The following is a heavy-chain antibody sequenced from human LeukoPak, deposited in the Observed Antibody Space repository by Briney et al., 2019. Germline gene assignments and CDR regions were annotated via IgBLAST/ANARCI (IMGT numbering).Heavy chain of an antibody. CDR1: GYSISSTYY. J-gene: IGHJ4*02. D-gene: IGHD6-13*01. V-gene: IGHV4-38-2*02. CDR3: ARVAAAGNYYFDY. Sequence: PSETLSLTCTVSGYSISSTYYWAWIRQTPGKGLEWIGNIYHTGSTSYNPSLRGRVTILVDTSKNQFSLKLSSVTAADTAVYFCARVAAAGNYYFDYWGQGTLVTVSS. CDR2: IYHTGST.